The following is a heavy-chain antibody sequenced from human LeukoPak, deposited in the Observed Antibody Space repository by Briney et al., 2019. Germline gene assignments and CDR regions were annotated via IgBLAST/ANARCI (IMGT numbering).Heavy chain of an antibody. V-gene: IGHV3-30-3*01. CDR2: ISYDGSNK. Sequence: GGSLRLSCAASGFTFSSYAMHWVRQAPGKGLEWVAVISYDGSNKYYADSVKGRFTISRDNSKNTLYLQMNSLRAEDTAVYYCAGDELRFRYFDYXGXXXXXTVXX. CDR3: AGDELRFRYFDY. CDR1: GFTFSSYA. J-gene: IGHJ4*01. D-gene: IGHD3-3*01.